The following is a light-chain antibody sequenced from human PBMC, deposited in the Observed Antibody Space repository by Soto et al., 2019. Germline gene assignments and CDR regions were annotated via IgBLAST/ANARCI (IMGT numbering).Light chain of an antibody. CDR2: AAS. CDR1: QDINSY. J-gene: IGKJ4*01. CDR3: QQYKLYPLT. Sequence: DVQMTQSPSSLSASVGDRVTITCRASQDINSYLAWYQQKPGKDTKYLIYAASSLQTGVPSRFSGSETGTDFTLNISNLQPEDAATYYCQQYKLYPLTFGGGTKVEIK. V-gene: IGKV1D-16*01.